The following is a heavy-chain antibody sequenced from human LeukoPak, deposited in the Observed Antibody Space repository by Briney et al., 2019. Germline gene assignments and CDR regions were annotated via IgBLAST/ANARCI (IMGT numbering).Heavy chain of an antibody. CDR2: IGYDGSNK. CDR1: GFTFSSYG. CDR3: ARALGGPYYGSGSYYGVDY. V-gene: IGHV3-33*01. J-gene: IGHJ4*02. Sequence: GRSLRLSCAASGFTFSSYGMHWVRQAPGKGLEWVAVIGYDGSNKYYADSVKGRFTISRDNSKNTLYLQMNSLRAEDTAVYYCARALGGPYYGSGSYYGVDYWGQGTLVTVSS. D-gene: IGHD3-10*01.